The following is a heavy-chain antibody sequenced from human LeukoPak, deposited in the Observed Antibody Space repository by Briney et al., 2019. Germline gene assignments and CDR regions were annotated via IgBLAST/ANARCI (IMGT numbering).Heavy chain of an antibody. D-gene: IGHD3-3*01. Sequence: GGSLRLSCAASGFTFSSYWMHWVRQAPGKGLEWVSRINSDGSITTYADSVEGRFTISRDNTKNSLYLQMNSLRAEDTAVFYCARDQYDTWSRRGNFDSWGQGTLVIVSS. CDR2: INSDGSIT. CDR1: GFTFSSYW. V-gene: IGHV3-74*01. CDR3: ARDQYDTWSRRGNFDS. J-gene: IGHJ4*02.